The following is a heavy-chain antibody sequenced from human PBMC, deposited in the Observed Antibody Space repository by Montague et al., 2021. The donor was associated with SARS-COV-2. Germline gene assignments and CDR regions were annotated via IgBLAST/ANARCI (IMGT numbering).Heavy chain of an antibody. V-gene: IGHV4-34*01. CDR1: GGSFSTYS. D-gene: IGHD3-10*01. CDR2: IHHGGST. J-gene: IGHJ6*03. Sequence: SETLSLTCAVHGGSFSTYSRNWIRQPPGKGLEWIGEIHHGGSTNXNPSLKSRVTISADTSKNQFSLKLTSVAAADTAVYYCARLGDGVVPSPILGVGPYYSYYYMDVWGKGTMVTVSS. CDR3: ARLGDGVVPSPILGVGPYYSYYYMDV.